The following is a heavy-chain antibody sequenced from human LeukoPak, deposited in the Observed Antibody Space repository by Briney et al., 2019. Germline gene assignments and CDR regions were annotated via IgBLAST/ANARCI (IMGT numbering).Heavy chain of an antibody. CDR2: ISDSGGRT. CDR1: GFTFEDYA. Sequence: GRSLRLTCAASGFTFEDYAMHWVRQAPGKGLEWVAGISDSGGRTNYADSVKGRFTISRDNPKNTLYLQMNSLRAEDTAVYFCAKRGVVIRAILVGFHKEAYYFDSWGQGALVTVSS. D-gene: IGHD2-21*01. J-gene: IGHJ4*02. V-gene: IGHV3-23*01. CDR3: AKRGVVIRAILVGFHKEAYYFDS.